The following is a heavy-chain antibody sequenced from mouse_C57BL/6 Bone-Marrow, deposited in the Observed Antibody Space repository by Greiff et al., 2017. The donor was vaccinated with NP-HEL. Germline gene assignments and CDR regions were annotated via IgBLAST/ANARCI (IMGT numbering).Heavy chain of an antibody. J-gene: IGHJ1*03. V-gene: IGHV1-80*01. CDR3: ARVVTAYFDV. CDR1: GYAFRSYW. D-gene: IGHD2-2*01. Sequence: QVQLQQSGAELVKPGASVKISCKASGYAFRSYWMNWVKQRPGTGLEWIGQIYPGAGDPNYNGKFKGKATLTADKSSSTAYMQLSSLTSEDSAVYFCARVVTAYFDVWGTGTTVTVSS. CDR2: IYPGAGDP.